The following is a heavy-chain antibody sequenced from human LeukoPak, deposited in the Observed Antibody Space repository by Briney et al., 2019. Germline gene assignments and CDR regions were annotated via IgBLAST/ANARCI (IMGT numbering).Heavy chain of an antibody. CDR1: GYTFTGYY. J-gene: IGHJ6*03. Sequence: GASVKVSCKASGYTFTGYYMHWVRQAPGQGLEWMGWINPNSGGTNYAQKFQGRVTMTRDTSISTAYMELSRLRSDDTAVYYCARAGWMAHYYYYYMDVWGKGTTVTISS. V-gene: IGHV1-2*02. CDR2: INPNSGGT. D-gene: IGHD5-24*01. CDR3: ARAGWMAHYYYYYMDV.